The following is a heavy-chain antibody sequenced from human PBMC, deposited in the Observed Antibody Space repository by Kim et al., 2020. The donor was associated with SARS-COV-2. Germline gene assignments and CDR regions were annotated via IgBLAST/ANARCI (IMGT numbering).Heavy chain of an antibody. CDR1: GGSFSGYY. D-gene: IGHD6-25*01. V-gene: IGHV4-34*01. CDR3: ARERYYYYYMDV. Sequence: SETLSLTCAVYGGSFSGYYWSWIRQPPGKGLEWIGEINHSGSTNYNPSLKSRVTISVDTSKNQFSLKLSSVTAADTAVYYCARERYYYYYMDVWGKGTTVTVSS. CDR2: INHSGST. J-gene: IGHJ6*03.